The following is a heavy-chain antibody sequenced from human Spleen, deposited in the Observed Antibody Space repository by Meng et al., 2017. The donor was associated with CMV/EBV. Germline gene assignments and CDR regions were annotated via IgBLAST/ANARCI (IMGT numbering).Heavy chain of an antibody. J-gene: IGHJ4*02. D-gene: IGHD5-24*01. CDR1: GGSISSGDYY. CDR3: ARSRDGYNFDY. CDR2: INHSGST. Sequence: VPLQESGPGLVKPSQTLSLTCTVSGGSISSGDYYWSWIRQPPGKGLEWIGEINHSGSTNYNPSLKSRVTISVDTSKNQFSLKLSSVTAADTAVYYCARSRDGYNFDYWGQGTLVTVSS. V-gene: IGHV4-30-4*08.